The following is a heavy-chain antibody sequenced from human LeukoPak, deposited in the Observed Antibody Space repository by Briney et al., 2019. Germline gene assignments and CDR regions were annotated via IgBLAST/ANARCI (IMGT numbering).Heavy chain of an antibody. CDR3: ARARGYSGYDPPDDY. Sequence: GGSLRLSCAASGFTFSSYGMHWVRQAPGKGLEWVAVIWYDGSNKYYADSVKGRFTISRDNSKNTLYLQMNSLRAEDTAVYYCARARGYSGYDPPDDYWGQGTLVTVSS. CDR2: IWYDGSNK. D-gene: IGHD5-12*01. J-gene: IGHJ4*02. CDR1: GFTFSSYG. V-gene: IGHV3-30*19.